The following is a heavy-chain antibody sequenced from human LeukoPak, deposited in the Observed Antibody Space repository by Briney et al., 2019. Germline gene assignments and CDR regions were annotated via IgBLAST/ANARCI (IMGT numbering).Heavy chain of an antibody. D-gene: IGHD5-12*01. CDR3: ARGKWLRSTIDY. CDR1: GFTFSSYA. CDR2: ISYDGSNK. V-gene: IGHV3-30-3*01. Sequence: GGSLRLSCAASGFTFSSYAMHWVRQAPGKGLEWVAVISYDGSNKYYADSVKGRFTISRDNSKNTLYLQMNSLRAEDTAVYYCARGKWLRSTIDYWGQGTLVTVSS. J-gene: IGHJ4*02.